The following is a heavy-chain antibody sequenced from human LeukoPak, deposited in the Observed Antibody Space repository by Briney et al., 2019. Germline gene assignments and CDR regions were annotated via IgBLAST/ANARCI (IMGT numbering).Heavy chain of an antibody. Sequence: SETLSLTCAVYGGSFSGHYWSWIRQPPGKGLEWIGEINHSGSTNYNPSLKSRVTISVDTSKNQFSLKLSSVTAADTAVYYCARSLRGKTGTILNWFDPWGQGTLVTVSS. J-gene: IGHJ5*02. V-gene: IGHV4-34*01. CDR1: GGSFSGHY. CDR3: ARSLRGKTGTILNWFDP. D-gene: IGHD1-7*01. CDR2: INHSGST.